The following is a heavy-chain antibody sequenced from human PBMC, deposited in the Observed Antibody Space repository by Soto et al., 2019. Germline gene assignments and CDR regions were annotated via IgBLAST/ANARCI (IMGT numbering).Heavy chain of an antibody. V-gene: IGHV1-2*04. CDR2: INPNSGGT. D-gene: IGHD2-2*01. CDR1: GYTFTGYY. Sequence: QVQLVQSGAEVKKPGASVKVSCKASGYTFTGYYMHWVRQAPGHGLEWMGWINPNSGGTNYAQKFQGWVTMTRDTSISTAYMELSRLRSDDTAVYYCARDLGPAAMGLAFDIWGQGTMVTVSS. J-gene: IGHJ3*02. CDR3: ARDLGPAAMGLAFDI.